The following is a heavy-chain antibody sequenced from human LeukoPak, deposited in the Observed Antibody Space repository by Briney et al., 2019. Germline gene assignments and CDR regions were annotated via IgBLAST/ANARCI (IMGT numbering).Heavy chain of an antibody. D-gene: IGHD3-22*01. CDR3: ARAGYYEGWFDP. V-gene: IGHV4-61*02. J-gene: IGHJ5*02. CDR1: GGSISSGSYY. CDR2: IYTSGST. Sequence: SQTLSLTCTVSGGSISSGSYYWSWIRQPAGKGLEWIGRIYTSGSTNYNPSLKSRVTISIDTSKNQFSLKLSSVTAADTAVYYCARAGYYEGWFDPWGQGTLVTVSS.